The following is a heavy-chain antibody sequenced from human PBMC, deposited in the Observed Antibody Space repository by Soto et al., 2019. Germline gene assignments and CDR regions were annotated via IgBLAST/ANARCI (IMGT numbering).Heavy chain of an antibody. CDR3: ARTVREWPNWFDP. J-gene: IGHJ5*02. CDR1: GGSISSGDYY. V-gene: IGHV4-30-4*01. Sequence: PSETLSLTCTVSGGSISSGDYYWSWIRQPPGKGLEWIGYIYYSGSTYYNPSLKSRVTISVDTSKNQFSLKLSSVTAADTAVYYCARTVREWPNWFDPWGQGTLVTVSS. D-gene: IGHD3-10*01. CDR2: IYYSGST.